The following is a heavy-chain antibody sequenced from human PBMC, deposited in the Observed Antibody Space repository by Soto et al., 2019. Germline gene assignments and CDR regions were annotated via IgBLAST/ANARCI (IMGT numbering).Heavy chain of an antibody. CDR2: IWYDGGNK. D-gene: IGHD2-8*01. CDR3: AAQSYSDVLYAVDY. V-gene: IGHV3-33*01. Sequence: GGSLRLSCVTSRFTFSSYGMHWVRQAPGKGLEWVAVIWYDGGNKYYADSVKGRFTISRDNAKNTLYLQMNGLRAEDTAIYYCAAQSYSDVLYAVDYSGHGTLLTVSS. CDR1: RFTFSSYG. J-gene: IGHJ4*01.